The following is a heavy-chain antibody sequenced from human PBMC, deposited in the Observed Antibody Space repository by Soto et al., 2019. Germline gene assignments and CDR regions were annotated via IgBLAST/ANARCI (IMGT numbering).Heavy chain of an antibody. CDR3: AKEGTNDQPLVPCFGY. V-gene: IGHV3-23*01. D-gene: IGHD6-13*01. Sequence: EVQLLESGGGLVQPGGSLRLSCAASGFTFSSYAMSWVRQAPGKGLEWVSAISGSGGSTYYADSVKGRFTLSRDNSHNTVYLRMTSLRAEDTAVYYCAKEGTNDQPLVPCFGYWGQGTLVTVSS. CDR2: ISGSGGST. CDR1: GFTFSSYA. J-gene: IGHJ4*02.